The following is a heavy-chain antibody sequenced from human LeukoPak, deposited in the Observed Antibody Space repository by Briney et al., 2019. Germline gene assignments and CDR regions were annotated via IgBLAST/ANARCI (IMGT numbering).Heavy chain of an antibody. CDR1: GGSISSTSHY. CDR3: ARLVGGSSWFGP. Sequence: SETLSLTCNVSGGSISSTSHYWGWISQPPGKGLEWIGSIYYSGSTNNNPSLKSRVTISVDTSNNQFSLKGSSVTAADPAVYYCARLVGGSSWFGPGGQGTLVTVSS. J-gene: IGHJ5*02. CDR2: IYYSGST. D-gene: IGHD6-13*01. V-gene: IGHV4-39*01.